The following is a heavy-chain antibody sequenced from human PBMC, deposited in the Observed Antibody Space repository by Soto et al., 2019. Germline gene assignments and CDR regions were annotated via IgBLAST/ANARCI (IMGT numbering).Heavy chain of an antibody. Sequence: QLHLVQSGAVVKKPGASVTVSCSASGYPVTAYYMHWVRQAPGRGLEWMGGINPATGAAKYTQTFQGRVTMARATSTRNVFLELGGLPSEDPAVFYCARGGGVGVAGSAAFDMWGQGTLVTVSS. J-gene: IGHJ3*02. CDR2: INPATGAA. D-gene: IGHD3-3*01. CDR1: GYPVTAYY. V-gene: IGHV1-2*02. CDR3: ARGGGVGVAGSAAFDM.